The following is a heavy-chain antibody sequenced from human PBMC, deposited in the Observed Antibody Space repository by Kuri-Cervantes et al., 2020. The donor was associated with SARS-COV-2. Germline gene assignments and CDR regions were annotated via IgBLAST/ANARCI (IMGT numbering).Heavy chain of an antibody. CDR3: ARDQGHWNSNAFDI. V-gene: IGHV1-2*02. CDR2: INPNSGGT. CDR1: AYTFTGYY. J-gene: IGHJ3*02. Sequence: ASVKVSCKASAYTFTGYYMHWVRQAPGQGLEWMGWINPNSGGTKYAQKFQGRATMTTDTSISTAYMEVSSLRSDDTAVYYCARDQGHWNSNAFDIWGQGTMVTVSS. D-gene: IGHD1-7*01.